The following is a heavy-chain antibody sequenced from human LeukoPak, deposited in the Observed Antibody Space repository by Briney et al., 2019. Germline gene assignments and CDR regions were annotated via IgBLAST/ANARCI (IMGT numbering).Heavy chain of an antibody. CDR2: ISDNSNYI. V-gene: IGHV3-21*01. CDR3: ARDQGDF. J-gene: IGHJ4*02. Sequence: GGSLRLSCAASGFTFRSYSMNWVRQTPRKGLEWVSSISDNSNYIYYADSVKGRFTISRDSAKNSLYLQMNSLRVEDTAVYYCARDQGDFRGQGTLVTVSS. CDR1: GFTFRSYS.